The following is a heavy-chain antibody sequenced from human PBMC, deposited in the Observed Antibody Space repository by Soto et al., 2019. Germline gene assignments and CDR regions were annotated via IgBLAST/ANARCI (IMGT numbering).Heavy chain of an antibody. CDR1: GCSISSGGYY. V-gene: IGHV4-31*03. CDR3: AREATVTTLDY. Sequence: PSETLSLXCTVSGCSISSGGYYWSWIRQHPGKGLEWIGYIYYSGSTYYNPSLKSRVTISVDTSKNQFSLKLSSVTAADTAVYYCAREATVTTLDYWGQGTLVTVSS. J-gene: IGHJ4*02. D-gene: IGHD4-17*01. CDR2: IYYSGST.